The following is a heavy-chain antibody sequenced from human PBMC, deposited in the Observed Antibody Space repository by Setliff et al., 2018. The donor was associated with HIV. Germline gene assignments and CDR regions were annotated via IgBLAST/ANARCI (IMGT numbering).Heavy chain of an antibody. CDR1: GYSISSGYY. CDR2: IYHSGST. Sequence: PSETLSLTCAVSGYSISSGYYWGWIRQPPGKGLEWIGSIYHSGSTNYNPSLKSRVTISVDTSKNQFSLRLSSVTAADTAVYCCAKLTPFDYWGQGTLVTVSS. D-gene: IGHD7-27*01. J-gene: IGHJ4*02. CDR3: AKLTPFDY. V-gene: IGHV4-38-2*01.